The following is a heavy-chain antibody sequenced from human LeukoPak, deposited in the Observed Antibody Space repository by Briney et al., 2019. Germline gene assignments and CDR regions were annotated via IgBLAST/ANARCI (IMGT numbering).Heavy chain of an antibody. J-gene: IGHJ5*02. D-gene: IGHD6-13*01. CDR2: ISSSGSTI. CDR3: ARDREQLANWFDP. V-gene: IGHV3-11*01. Sequence: PGGSLRLSCAASGFTLSDYYMSWIRQAPGKGLEWVSYISSSGSTIYYADSVKGRFTISRDNAKNSLYLQMNSLRAEDTAVYYCARDREQLANWFDPWGQGTLVTVSS. CDR1: GFTLSDYY.